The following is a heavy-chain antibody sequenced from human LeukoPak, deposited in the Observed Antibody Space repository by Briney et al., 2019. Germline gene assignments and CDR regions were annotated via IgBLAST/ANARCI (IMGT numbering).Heavy chain of an antibody. J-gene: IGHJ6*03. CDR2: MNPNSGNT. CDR1: GDTFTSYD. Sequence: ASVKVSCKASGDTFTSYDINWVRQATGQGLEWMGWMNPNSGNTGYAQKFQGRVTMTRNTSISTAYMELSSLRSEDTAVYYCARVRSKSPIGRGYYYYMDVWGKGTTVTISS. CDR3: ARVRSKSPIGRGYYYYMDV. V-gene: IGHV1-8*01. D-gene: IGHD1-26*01.